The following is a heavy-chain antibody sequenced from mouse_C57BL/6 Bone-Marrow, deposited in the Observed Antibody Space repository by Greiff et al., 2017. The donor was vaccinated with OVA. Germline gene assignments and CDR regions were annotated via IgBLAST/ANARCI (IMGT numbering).Heavy chain of an antibody. V-gene: IGHV7-3*01. CDR2: IRNKANGYTT. CDR1: GFTFTDYY. CDR3: ARSNWDYFDY. J-gene: IGHJ2*01. Sequence: EVMLVESGGGLVQPGGSLSLSCAASGFTFTDYYMSWVRQPPGKALEWLGFIRNKANGYTTEYSASVKGRFTISRDNSQSILYLQMNALRAEDSATYYCARSNWDYFDYWGQGTTLTVSS. D-gene: IGHD4-1*01.